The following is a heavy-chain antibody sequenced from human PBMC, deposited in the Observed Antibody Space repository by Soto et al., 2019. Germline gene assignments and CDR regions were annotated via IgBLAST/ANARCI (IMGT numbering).Heavy chain of an antibody. CDR1: GFTFSSYA. J-gene: IGHJ6*02. CDR2: ISGSGGST. D-gene: IGHD3-10*01. V-gene: IGHV3-23*01. CDR3: AKEGSSFYFYYGMDV. Sequence: EVQLLESGGGLVQPGGSLRLSCAASGFTFSSYAMSWVRQAPGKGLEWVSAISGSGGSTYYADSVKGRFTIFRDNSKNTLDLQMNSLRVDDTAVYYCAKEGSSFYFYYGMDVWGQGSTVTVSS.